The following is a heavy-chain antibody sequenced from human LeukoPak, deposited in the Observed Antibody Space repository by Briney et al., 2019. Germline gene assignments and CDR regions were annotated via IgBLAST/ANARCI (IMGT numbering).Heavy chain of an antibody. D-gene: IGHD3-3*01. CDR3: ARDPGVVAFHYFDF. CDR1: GFTFSSHA. Sequence: GGSLRLSCAASGFTFSSHAMAWVRQAPGKGLEWVSAIGGRGSSTYYGDSVKGRFTISRDNSKNTLYLQMDSLRVEDTAVYYCARDPGVVAFHYFDFWGQGTLITVSS. CDR2: IGGRGSST. J-gene: IGHJ4*02. V-gene: IGHV3-23*01.